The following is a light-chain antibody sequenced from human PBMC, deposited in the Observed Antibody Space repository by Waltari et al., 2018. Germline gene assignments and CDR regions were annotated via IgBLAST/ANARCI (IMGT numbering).Light chain of an antibody. CDR3: QQSYSTPPT. V-gene: IGKV1-39*01. CDR2: AAS. CDR1: QSISSY. J-gene: IGKJ1*01. Sequence: DIQMTQSPSSLSASVGDRVTITGRASQSISSYVNWYQQKPGKAPKLLIYAASRLQSGVPSRFSGSGSGTDFTLTVSSLQPEDFATYYCQQSYSTPPTFGQGTKVEIK.